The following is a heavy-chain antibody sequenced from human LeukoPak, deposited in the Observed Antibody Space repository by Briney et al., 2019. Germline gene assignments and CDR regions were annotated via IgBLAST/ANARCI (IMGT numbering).Heavy chain of an antibody. D-gene: IGHD3-3*01. CDR1: GFIFRSYA. CDR3: ATFGVIVRNDYLDY. CDR2: ITANGDAT. Sequence: GGSLRLSCVGSGFIFRSYAVTWVRQAPGKWLEWVSSITANGDATYYADSVKGRFTISRDNSKNTLYLQMSSLRAEDTAVYYCATFGVIVRNDYLDYWGRGALVAVSS. V-gene: IGHV3-23*01. J-gene: IGHJ4*02.